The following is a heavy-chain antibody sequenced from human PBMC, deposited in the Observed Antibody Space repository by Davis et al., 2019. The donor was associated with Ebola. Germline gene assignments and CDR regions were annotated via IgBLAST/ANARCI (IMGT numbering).Heavy chain of an antibody. Sequence: GESLKISCAASGFTFSSYAMSWVRQAPGKGLEWVSAISGSGGSTYYADSVKGRFTISRDDSKNTAYLQMNSLKTEDTAVYYCTRHHITMVQGVTYYFDYWGQGTLVTVSS. CDR3: TRHHITMVQGVTYYFDY. D-gene: IGHD3-10*01. V-gene: IGHV3-23*01. CDR2: ISGSGGST. J-gene: IGHJ4*02. CDR1: GFTFSSYA.